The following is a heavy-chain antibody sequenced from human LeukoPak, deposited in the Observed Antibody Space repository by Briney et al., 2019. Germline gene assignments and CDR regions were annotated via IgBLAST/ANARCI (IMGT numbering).Heavy chain of an antibody. D-gene: IGHD6-6*01. CDR2: IIPILGIA. J-gene: IGHJ5*02. CDR3: AREGQLVHWFDP. V-gene: IGHV1-69*04. CDR1: GGTFSSYT. Sequence: GASVKVSCKASGGTFSSYTISWVRQAPGQGLEWMGRIIPILGIANYAQKFQGRVTITADKSTNTAYMELSSLRSEDTAVYYCAREGQLVHWFDPWGQGTLVTVSS.